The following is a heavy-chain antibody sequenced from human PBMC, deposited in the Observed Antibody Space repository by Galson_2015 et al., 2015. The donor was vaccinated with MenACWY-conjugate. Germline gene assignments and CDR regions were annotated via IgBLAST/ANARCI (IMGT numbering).Heavy chain of an antibody. Sequence: CAISGDSVSSNTAAWNWIRQSPSRGLEWLGRTYYRSKWYNDYADSVRSRITINPDTSKNQFFLQLNSVTPEDTAIYYCATYYYDSWGQGTLVTVSS. J-gene: IGHJ4*02. V-gene: IGHV6-1*01. CDR1: GDSVSSNTAA. CDR3: ATYYYDS. CDR2: TYYRSKWYN.